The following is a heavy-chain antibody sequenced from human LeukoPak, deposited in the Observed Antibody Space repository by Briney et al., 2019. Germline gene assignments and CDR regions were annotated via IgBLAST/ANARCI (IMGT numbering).Heavy chain of an antibody. Sequence: SETLSLTCAVYGGSFSGYYWSWIRQPPGKGLEGIGEINHSGGTNYNPSLKSRVTISVDTSKNQFSLKLSSVTAADTAVYYCARVGYCSSTSCYEDMDVWGKGTTVTVSS. D-gene: IGHD2-2*01. CDR3: ARVGYCSSTSCYEDMDV. V-gene: IGHV4-34*01. CDR1: GGSFSGYY. CDR2: INHSGGT. J-gene: IGHJ6*03.